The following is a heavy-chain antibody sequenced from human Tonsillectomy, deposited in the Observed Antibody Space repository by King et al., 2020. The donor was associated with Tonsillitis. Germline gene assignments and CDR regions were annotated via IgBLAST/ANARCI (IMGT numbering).Heavy chain of an antibody. J-gene: IGHJ4*02. V-gene: IGHV3-33*05. CDR1: GFVFRSYG. CDR2: VSYDATRE. CDR3: ARERLYSSDWGIDY. Sequence: QLVQSGGGVVQPGRSLRLSCASSGFVFRSYGMHWVRQAPGKGLEWVAVVSYDATRENYGDSVKGRFIISRDNSKNTLYLQMNSLRAEDTAVYYCARERLYSSDWGIDYWGQGSLVTVSS. D-gene: IGHD6-19*01.